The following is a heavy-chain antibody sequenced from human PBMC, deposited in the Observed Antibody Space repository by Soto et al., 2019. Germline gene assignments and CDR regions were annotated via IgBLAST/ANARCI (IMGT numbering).Heavy chain of an antibody. CDR3: ARDWAPMVRGVITTHY. Sequence: VASVKVSCKAPGYTFTSYYMHWVRQAPGQGLEWMGIINPSGGSTSYAQKFQGRVTMTRDTSTSTVYMELSSLRSEDTAVYYCARDWAPMVRGVITTHYWGQGTLVTVSS. J-gene: IGHJ4*02. CDR2: INPSGGST. D-gene: IGHD3-10*01. CDR1: GYTFTSYY. V-gene: IGHV1-46*01.